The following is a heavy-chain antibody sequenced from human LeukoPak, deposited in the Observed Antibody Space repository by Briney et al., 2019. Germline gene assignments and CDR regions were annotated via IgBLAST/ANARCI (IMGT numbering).Heavy chain of an antibody. CDR1: GGSISSYY. V-gene: IGHV4-59*01. D-gene: IGHD2-2*02. CDR3: ASRVVPAAIRDDAFDI. Sequence: SETLSLTCTVSGGSISSYYWSWIRQPPGKGLEWTGYIYYSGSTNYNPSLKSRVTISVDTSKNQFSLKLSSVTAADTAVYYCASRVVPAAIRDDAFDIWGQGTMVTVSS. CDR2: IYYSGST. J-gene: IGHJ3*02.